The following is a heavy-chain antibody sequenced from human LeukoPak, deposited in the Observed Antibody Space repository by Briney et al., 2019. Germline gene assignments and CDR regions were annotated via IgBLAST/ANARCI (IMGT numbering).Heavy chain of an antibody. V-gene: IGHV4-30-4*02. Sequence: SETLSLTCTVSGGSISSGDYYWSWIRQPPGKGLEWIGYIYYSGSTYYNPSLKSRVTISVDTSKNQFSLKLSSVTAADTAVYYCAKDRYSSSWYVAFDIWGQGTMVTVSS. CDR2: IYYSGST. CDR1: GGSISSGDYY. CDR3: AKDRYSSSWYVAFDI. J-gene: IGHJ3*02. D-gene: IGHD6-13*01.